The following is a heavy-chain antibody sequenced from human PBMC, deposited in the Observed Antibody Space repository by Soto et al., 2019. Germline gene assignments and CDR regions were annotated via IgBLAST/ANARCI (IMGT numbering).Heavy chain of an antibody. Sequence: QVQLQESGPGLVKPSQTLSLTCTVSGGSISSGGYYWSWIRQKPGKGLEWIGYIYDSGSTYYNPSLKSRVTITQNTSKNQFSLKVNSVTAADTAVYYCARSEACSGDSCYWFDPWGQGTLVIVSS. CDR2: IYDSGST. J-gene: IGHJ5*02. CDR1: GGSISSGGYY. CDR3: ARSEACSGDSCYWFDP. V-gene: IGHV4-31*03. D-gene: IGHD2-15*01.